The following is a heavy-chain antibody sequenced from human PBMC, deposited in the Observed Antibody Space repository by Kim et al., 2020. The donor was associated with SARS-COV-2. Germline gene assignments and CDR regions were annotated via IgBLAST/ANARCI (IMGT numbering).Heavy chain of an antibody. D-gene: IGHD1-26*01. J-gene: IGHJ4*02. CDR3: ANRPVGARHFDY. CDR2: ISGSGGST. Sequence: GGSLRLSCAASGFTFSSYAMSWVRQAPGKGLEWVSAISGSGGSTYYADSVKGRFTISRDNSKNTLYLQMNSLRAEDTAVYYCANRPVGARHFDYWGQGTLVTVSS. CDR1: GFTFSSYA. V-gene: IGHV3-23*01.